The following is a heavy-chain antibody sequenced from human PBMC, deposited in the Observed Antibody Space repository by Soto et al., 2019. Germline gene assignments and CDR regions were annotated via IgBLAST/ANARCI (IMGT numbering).Heavy chain of an antibody. V-gene: IGHV3-30*18. CDR2: ISYDGSNK. D-gene: IGHD4-17*01. J-gene: IGHJ4*02. Sequence: GGSLRLSCAASGFTFSSYGMHWVRQAPGKGLEWVAVISYDGSNKYYADSVKGRFTISRDNSKNTLYLQMNSLGAEETAVYYCAKPIRPTRYYFDYWGQGTLVTVSS. CDR3: AKPIRPTRYYFDY. CDR1: GFTFSSYG.